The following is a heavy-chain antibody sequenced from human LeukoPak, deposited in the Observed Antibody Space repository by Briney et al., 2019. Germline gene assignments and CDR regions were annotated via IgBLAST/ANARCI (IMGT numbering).Heavy chain of an antibody. J-gene: IGHJ4*02. D-gene: IGHD1-7*01. CDR1: GYTFTNYA. CDR3: ARSDYWDSLDY. V-gene: IGHV1-3*02. CDR2: SNAGNGHT. Sequence: ASVKVSCKASGYTFTNYAINWVRQAPGQRLQWMGWSNAGNGHTKYSQESQDRVTITRDTSASTGYMELSSLRSEDMAVYYCARSDYWDSLDYWGQGTLVTVSS.